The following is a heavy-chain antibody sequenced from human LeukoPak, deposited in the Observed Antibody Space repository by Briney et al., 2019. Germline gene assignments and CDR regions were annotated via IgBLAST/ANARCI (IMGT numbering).Heavy chain of an antibody. V-gene: IGHV3-23*01. CDR3: ARGGVVPAAIIYFDY. CDR1: GFTFSNFW. CDR2: LSGRGRHT. J-gene: IGHJ4*02. Sequence: GGSLRLSCAASGFTFSNFWMNWVRQAPGKGLEWVSLLSGRGRHTNYADSVKGRFTISRDNSKNTLYLQMNSLRAEDTAVYYCARGGVVPAAIIYFDYWGQGTLVTVSS. D-gene: IGHD2-2*02.